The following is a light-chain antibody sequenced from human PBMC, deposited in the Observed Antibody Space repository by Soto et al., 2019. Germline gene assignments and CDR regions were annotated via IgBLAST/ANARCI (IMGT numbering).Light chain of an antibody. J-gene: IGKJ1*01. Sequence: VLTQSPGTLSLYPGERTTLSCRASQNIRGNELAWYQQKPGQPPRLLIYRGSSRAPGIPDRFSGRGSGTEFTPAISRPQPEDFAVYYCQDYGTSAPWTFGQGTRVEVK. CDR1: QNIRGNE. V-gene: IGKV3-20*01. CDR3: QDYGTSAPWT. CDR2: RGS.